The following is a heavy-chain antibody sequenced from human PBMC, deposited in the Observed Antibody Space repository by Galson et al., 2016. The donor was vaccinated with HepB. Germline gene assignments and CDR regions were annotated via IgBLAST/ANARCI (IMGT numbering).Heavy chain of an antibody. CDR1: GFTFSNYG. CDR3: ARDGRSDWYSGPSMDV. D-gene: IGHD2-21*02. V-gene: IGHV3-48*02. CDR2: ISGDSTTI. Sequence: SLRLSCAASGFTFSNYGMHWVRQAPGKGPEWVSYISGDSTTIYYAHSVMARFTISRDNAKNSLYLQMNSLRDDHTAMFYCARDGRSDWYSGPSMDVWGQGTTVTVSS. J-gene: IGHJ6*02.